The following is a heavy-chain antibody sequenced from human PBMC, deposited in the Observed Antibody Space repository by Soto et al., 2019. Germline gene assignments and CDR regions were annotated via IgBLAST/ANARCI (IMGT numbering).Heavy chain of an antibody. Sequence: PSETLSLTCAVSGYSISSAYYWGWIRQPPGKGLEWSGSIYHSGSTYYNPSLKSRVTISIDTSKNQFSLKLSSVTAADTAVYYCARAGRYPKIFGVVRQVSPRFDPWGQGTLVTVSS. V-gene: IGHV4-38-2*01. CDR3: ARAGRYPKIFGVVRQVSPRFDP. CDR2: IYHSGST. CDR1: GYSISSAYY. J-gene: IGHJ5*02. D-gene: IGHD3-3*01.